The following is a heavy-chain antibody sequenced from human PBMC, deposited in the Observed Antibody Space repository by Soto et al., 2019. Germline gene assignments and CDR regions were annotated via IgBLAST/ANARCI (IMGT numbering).Heavy chain of an antibody. Sequence: ASVKVSCKASGYTFTSYSMHWVRQAPGQRLEWMGWINGGNGDTKYSQNLQGRVSITMDTSATTVYLELSSLRSEDTALYYCARPMNYADYLDHWGQGNLVTVSS. D-gene: IGHD1-7*01. V-gene: IGHV1-3*01. CDR3: ARPMNYADYLDH. J-gene: IGHJ4*02. CDR2: INGGNGDT. CDR1: GYTFTSYS.